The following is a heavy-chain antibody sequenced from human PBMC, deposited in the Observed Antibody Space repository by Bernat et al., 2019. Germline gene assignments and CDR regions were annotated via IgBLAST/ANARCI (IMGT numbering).Heavy chain of an antibody. J-gene: IGHJ5*02. D-gene: IGHD2-15*01. Sequence: VQLQESGPGLVKPSETLSLTCTVSGDSVTTSNYYWSWIRQPPGKGLEGIAYIYYSGSTTYNPSLKSRATISLDTSKNQFSLKLTSVTAADTAVYLCARTGYCSGGSCYSGWFDPWGQGTLVTVSS. CDR1: GDSVTTSNYY. CDR3: ARTGYCSGGSCYSGWFDP. V-gene: IGHV4-61*01. CDR2: IYYSGST.